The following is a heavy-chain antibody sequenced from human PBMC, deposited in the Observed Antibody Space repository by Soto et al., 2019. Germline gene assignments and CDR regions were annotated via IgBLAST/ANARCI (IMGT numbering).Heavy chain of an antibody. CDR3: ARHGRRNHYYYYYMDV. J-gene: IGHJ6*03. D-gene: IGHD4-17*01. CDR2: ISSNGGST. CDR1: GFTFSSYA. V-gene: IGHV3-64*01. Sequence: GGSLRLSCAASGFTFSSYAMHWVRQAPGKGLEYVSAISSNGGSTYYANSVKGRFTISRDNSKNTLYLQMGSLRAEDMAVYYCARHGRRNHYYYYYMDVWGKGTTVTVSS.